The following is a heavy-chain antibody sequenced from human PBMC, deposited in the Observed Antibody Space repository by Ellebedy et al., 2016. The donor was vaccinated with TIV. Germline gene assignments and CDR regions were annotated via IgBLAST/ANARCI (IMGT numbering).Heavy chain of an antibody. J-gene: IGHJ4*02. Sequence: GESLKISCAASGFTFRDYWMSWVRQAPGKGLEWVANINEDGSEKYYVDSVAGRFTISRDNAKNSLFLQMNSPRADDTAVYYCGRAGGVGTVDCWGQGTLVTVSS. CDR2: INEDGSEK. CDR3: GRAGGVGTVDC. CDR1: GFTFRDYW. D-gene: IGHD3-16*01. V-gene: IGHV3-7*03.